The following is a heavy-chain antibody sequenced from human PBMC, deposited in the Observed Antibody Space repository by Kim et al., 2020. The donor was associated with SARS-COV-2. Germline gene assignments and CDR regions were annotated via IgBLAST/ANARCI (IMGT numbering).Heavy chain of an antibody. Sequence: ASVKVSCKAFGYMFSTHGITWLRQAPGQGLEYMGWVNPNNGNTEYAHKFQGRVTMTTDTFTRTAYMHLWSLTYDDTAVYYCSRGSAWPKIDYWGQGNLVT. D-gene: IGHD6-25*01. CDR1: GYMFSTHG. V-gene: IGHV1-18*04. CDR3: SRGSAWPKIDY. CDR2: VNPNNGNT. J-gene: IGHJ4*02.